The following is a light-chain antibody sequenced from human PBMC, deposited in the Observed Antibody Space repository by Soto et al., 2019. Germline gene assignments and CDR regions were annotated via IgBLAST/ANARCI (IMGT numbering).Light chain of an antibody. CDR2: EVS. CDR1: SSDVGGYNY. CDR3: SSYTSSSTPYV. J-gene: IGLJ1*01. Sequence: LTQPGSVSGSPGQSITISCTGTSSDVGGYNYVSWYQQHPGKAPKLMIYEVSNRPSGVSNRFSGSKSGNTASLTISGLQAEDEADYYCSSYTSSSTPYVFGTGTKVTVL. V-gene: IGLV2-14*01.